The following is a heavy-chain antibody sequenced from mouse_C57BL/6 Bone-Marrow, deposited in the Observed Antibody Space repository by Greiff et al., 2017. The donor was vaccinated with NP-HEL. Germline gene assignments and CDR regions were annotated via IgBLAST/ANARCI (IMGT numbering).Heavy chain of an antibody. V-gene: IGHV1-55*01. CDR3: AITRYYYAMDY. CDR1: GYTFTSYW. Sequence: QVQLQQPGAELVKPGASVKMSCKASGYTFTSYWITWVKQRPGQGLEWIGDIYPGSGSTNYNEKFQSKATLTVDTSSSTAYMQLSSLTSEDSAVYYCAITRYYYAMDYWGQGTSVTVSS. J-gene: IGHJ4*01. CDR2: IYPGSGST.